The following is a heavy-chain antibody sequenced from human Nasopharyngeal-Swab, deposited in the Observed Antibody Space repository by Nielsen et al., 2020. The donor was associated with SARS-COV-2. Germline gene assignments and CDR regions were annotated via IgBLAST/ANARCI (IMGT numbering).Heavy chain of an antibody. J-gene: IGHJ6*03. CDR3: ARARGAYGDYYYYYYTDV. Sequence: SQTLSLTCSISGDSVSSGSAAWNWIRQSPSRGLEWLGRTYYRSKWYNDYAVSVKSRITINPDTSKNQFSLHLNSVTPEDTALYYCARARGAYGDYYYYYYTDVWGKGTTVTVSS. CDR1: GDSVSSGSAA. CDR2: TYYRSKWYN. D-gene: IGHD4-17*01. V-gene: IGHV6-1*01.